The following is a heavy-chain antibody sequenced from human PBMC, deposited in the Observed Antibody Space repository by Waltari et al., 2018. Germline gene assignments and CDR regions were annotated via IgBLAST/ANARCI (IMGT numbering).Heavy chain of an antibody. Sequence: EVQLVESGGGLVQPGGSLRLSCAASGFTVGNNQMSWVRQAPGKGLEWVSVIYSGCSTYYADSGKGRFTISRDNSKNTLYLQMNSLRAEDTAVYYCARGHGSSCLDYWGQGTLVTVSS. CDR1: GFTVGNNQ. J-gene: IGHJ4*02. D-gene: IGHD6-13*01. CDR3: ARGHGSSCLDY. V-gene: IGHV3-66*02. CDR2: IYSGCST.